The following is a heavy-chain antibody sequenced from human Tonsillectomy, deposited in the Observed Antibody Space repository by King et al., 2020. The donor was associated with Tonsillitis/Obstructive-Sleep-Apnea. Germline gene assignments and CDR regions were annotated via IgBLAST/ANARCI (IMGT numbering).Heavy chain of an antibody. D-gene: IGHD3-10*01. V-gene: IGHV3-15*01. CDR1: GFTFSNAW. CDR2: TKSKSEGETT. Sequence: VQLVESGGGLVKPGGSLRLSCAASGFTFSNAWMTWVRQAPGKGLEWVGRTKSKSEGETTDYAAPVKGRFTISREDSKNTLYLQMNSLKTEDTAVYYCNDLGASGSYYPWGQGTLVTVSS. J-gene: IGHJ5*02. CDR3: NDLGASGSYYP.